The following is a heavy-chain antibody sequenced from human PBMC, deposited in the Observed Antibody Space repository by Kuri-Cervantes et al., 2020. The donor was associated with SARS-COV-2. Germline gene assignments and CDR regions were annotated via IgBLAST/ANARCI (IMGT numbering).Heavy chain of an antibody. V-gene: IGHV1-45*02. D-gene: IGHD5-24*01. J-gene: IGHJ3*02. Sequence: SVKVSCKASGDSFDYRFLHLVRQAPGQALEWMGWITPFNGNTNYAQRFQDRVTITRDRSMSTAYMELSSLRSEDTAMYYCARSGPGAISREDGAFDIWGQGTMVTVSS. CDR2: ITPFNGNT. CDR3: ARSGPGAISREDGAFDI. CDR1: GDSFDYRF.